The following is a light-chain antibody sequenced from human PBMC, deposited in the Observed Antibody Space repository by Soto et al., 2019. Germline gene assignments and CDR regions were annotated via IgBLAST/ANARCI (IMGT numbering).Light chain of an antibody. CDR1: SSDVGDYNL. CDR2: EGT. V-gene: IGLV2-23*01. J-gene: IGLJ3*02. Sequence: QSALTQPASVSGSPGQSITISCTGTSSDVGDYNLVSWYQQHPAKAPKLIIYEGTLWPSGVYSRFSGSNSGNTASLTISGQQAEDEADYYCCSYAGSATLVFGGGTKLTVL. CDR3: CSYAGSATLV.